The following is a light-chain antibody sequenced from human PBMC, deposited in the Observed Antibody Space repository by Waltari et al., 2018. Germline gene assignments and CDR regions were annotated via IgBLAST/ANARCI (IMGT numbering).Light chain of an antibody. CDR1: QGISSY. J-gene: IGKJ1*01. CDR2: AAY. CDR3: QQYYSFPWT. V-gene: IGKV1D-8*03. Sequence: VIWMTQSPSLLSASTGDRVTISFRMSQGISSYLGWYQKKPGKAPELLIYAAYTLQSGVPSRFSGSGSGTDFTLSISCLQSEDFATYYCQQYYSFPWTFGQGTKVEIK.